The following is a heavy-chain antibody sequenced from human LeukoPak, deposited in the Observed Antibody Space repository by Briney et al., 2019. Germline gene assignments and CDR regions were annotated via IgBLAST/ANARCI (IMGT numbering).Heavy chain of an antibody. D-gene: IGHD3-22*01. CDR3: ARDVDYYDSSGYYGFGAY. CDR1: GFTFSSYA. CDR2: ISSNGGST. J-gene: IGHJ4*02. V-gene: IGHV3-64*01. Sequence: GGSLRLSCAASGFTFSSYAMHWVRQAPGKGLEYVSAISSNGGSTYYASSVKGRFTISRDNSKNTLYLQMGSLRAEDMAVYYCARDVDYYDSSGYYGFGAYWGQGTLVTVSS.